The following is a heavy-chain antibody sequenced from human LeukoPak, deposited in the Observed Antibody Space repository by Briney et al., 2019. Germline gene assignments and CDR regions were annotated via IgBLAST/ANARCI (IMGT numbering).Heavy chain of an antibody. CDR3: ARDWNGGQDY. CDR1: GGSISSYY. Sequence: SETLSLTCTVSGGSISSYYWSWIRQPAGKGLEWIGRIFPSGCTKYNPSLKSRVTMSGDTSKNQFSLKLNSVTAADTAVYYCARDWNGGQDYWGQGTLVTVSS. V-gene: IGHV4-4*07. CDR2: IFPSGCT. J-gene: IGHJ4*02. D-gene: IGHD4-23*01.